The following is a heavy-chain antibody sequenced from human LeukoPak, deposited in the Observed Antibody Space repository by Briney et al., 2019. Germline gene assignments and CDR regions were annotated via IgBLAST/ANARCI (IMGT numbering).Heavy chain of an antibody. CDR1: GGSFSGYY. Sequence: SETLSLTCAVYGGSFSGYYWSWIRQPPGKGLEWIGSIYYSGSTYYNPSLKSRVTISVDTSKNQFSLKLSSVTAADTAVYYCARTYSSSWYLIYFDYWGQGTLVTVSS. CDR2: IYYSGST. D-gene: IGHD6-13*01. V-gene: IGHV4-34*01. J-gene: IGHJ4*02. CDR3: ARTYSSSWYLIYFDY.